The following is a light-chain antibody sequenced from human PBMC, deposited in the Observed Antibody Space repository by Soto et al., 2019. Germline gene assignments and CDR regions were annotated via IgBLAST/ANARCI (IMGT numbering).Light chain of an antibody. V-gene: IGKV3-20*01. CDR1: ESVSSSY. J-gene: IGKJ4*01. Sequence: EIGLTHSPGTLSLSPGETVSLSCGSSESVSSSYLAWYHQKPGQAPRLPIYGASSRATGIPDRFSGSGSGTDFTLTISRLEPEDFAVYYCQHYGSAPLSFGGGTKVDIK. CDR2: GAS. CDR3: QHYGSAPLS.